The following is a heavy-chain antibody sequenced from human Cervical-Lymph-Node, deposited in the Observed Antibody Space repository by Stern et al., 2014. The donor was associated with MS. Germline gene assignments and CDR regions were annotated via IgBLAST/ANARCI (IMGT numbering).Heavy chain of an antibody. Sequence: QVQLMQSGAEVKKPGASVKVSCKASGYTFTSYAMHWVRQAPGQRLEWMGWINAGNANTKYSQKFQGRVTITRDTSASTAYMELSSLRSEDTAVYYCARGGSGSSNRFMDVWGQGTTVTVSS. CDR3: ARGGSGSSNRFMDV. J-gene: IGHJ6*02. V-gene: IGHV1-3*01. CDR1: GYTFTSYA. CDR2: INAGNANT. D-gene: IGHD6-19*01.